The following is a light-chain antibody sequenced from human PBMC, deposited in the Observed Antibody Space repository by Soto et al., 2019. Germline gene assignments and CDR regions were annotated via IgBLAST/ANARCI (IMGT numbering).Light chain of an antibody. J-gene: IGKJ1*01. CDR3: QQSASWPWT. CDR2: GAS. CDR1: QGIRNF. V-gene: IGKV3-15*01. Sequence: EIVMTQSPATLSVSPGERATLSCRASQGIRNFLAWYQQKPGQAPRLLISGASTRATGIPARFSGSGSGTDFTLTISSLLSEDFAVYYCQQSASWPWTFGQGTKV.